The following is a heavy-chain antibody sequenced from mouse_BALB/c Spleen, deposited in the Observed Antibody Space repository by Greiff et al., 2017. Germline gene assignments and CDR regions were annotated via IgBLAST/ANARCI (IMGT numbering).Heavy chain of an antibody. CDR1: GYTFSSYW. CDR2: ILPGSGST. D-gene: IGHD2-10*02. CDR3: ARLIVYDYLAWFAY. Sequence: VKLQQSGAELMKPGASVKISCKATGYTFSSYWIEWVKQRPGHGLEWIGEILPGSGSTNYNEKFKGKATFTADTSSNTAYMQLSSLTSEDSAVYYCARLIVYDYLAWFAYWGQGTLVTVSA. J-gene: IGHJ3*01. V-gene: IGHV1-9*01.